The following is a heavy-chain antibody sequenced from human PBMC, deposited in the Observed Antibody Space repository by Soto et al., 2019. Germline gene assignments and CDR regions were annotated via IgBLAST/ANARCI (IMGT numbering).Heavy chain of an antibody. Sequence: QVQLQESGPGLVKPSETLSLTCTVSGGSISSYYWSWIRQPPGKGLEWIGYIYYSGSTNYNPSLQSRVTISVDTSKNQFSLKLSSVTAAATAVYYCARAYDFGSGPVDYWGQGTLVTVSS. V-gene: IGHV4-59*01. D-gene: IGHD3-3*01. J-gene: IGHJ4*02. CDR2: IYYSGST. CDR3: ARAYDFGSGPVDY. CDR1: GGSISSYY.